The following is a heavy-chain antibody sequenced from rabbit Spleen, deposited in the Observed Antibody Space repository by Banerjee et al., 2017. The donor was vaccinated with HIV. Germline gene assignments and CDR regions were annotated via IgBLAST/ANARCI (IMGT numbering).Heavy chain of an antibody. CDR2: IYTGSSGIT. J-gene: IGHJ3*01. Sequence: QSLEESGGGLVQPEGSLTLTCTASGFSFSSSYWMCWVRQAPGKGLEWIGCIYTGSSGITYYASWAKGRFTISKTSSTTVTLQMTSLTASDTATYFCVRGYDDYGDYTRLDLWGPGTLVTVS. D-gene: IGHD2-1*01. CDR1: GFSFSSSYW. CDR3: VRGYDDYGDYTRLDL. V-gene: IGHV1S40*01.